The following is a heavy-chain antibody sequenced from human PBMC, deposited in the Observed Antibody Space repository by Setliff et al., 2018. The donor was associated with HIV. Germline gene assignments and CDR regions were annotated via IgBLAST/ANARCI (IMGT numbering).Heavy chain of an antibody. D-gene: IGHD6-19*01. CDR1: GGPISNNSYY. Sequence: PSETLSLTCTVSGGPISNNSYYWGWVRQPPGKGLELIGNLFYNRNTYYNPSLKSRVTISVDTSKNQFSLKLSSVTAADTAIYFCARQFRYPNRAVAGVDYWGQGTLVTVSS. CDR3: ARQFRYPNRAVAGVDY. J-gene: IGHJ4*02. V-gene: IGHV4-39*01. CDR2: LFYNRNT.